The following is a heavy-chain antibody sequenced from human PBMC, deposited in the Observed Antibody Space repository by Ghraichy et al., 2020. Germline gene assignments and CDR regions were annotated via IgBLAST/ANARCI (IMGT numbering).Heavy chain of an antibody. CDR2: FKSKTDGGTI. CDR1: GFTFSDAW. Sequence: GGSLRLSCAASGFTFSDAWMCWVRQLPGKGLEWVGRFKSKTDGGTIDHAAPVKGRFTMSRDDSKNTLYLQMNSLKTEDTGMYYCTTERYYSDSRGRFPWVDYWGQGTLVAVSS. D-gene: IGHD3-22*01. CDR3: TTERYYSDSRGRFPWVDY. J-gene: IGHJ4*02. V-gene: IGHV3-15*01.